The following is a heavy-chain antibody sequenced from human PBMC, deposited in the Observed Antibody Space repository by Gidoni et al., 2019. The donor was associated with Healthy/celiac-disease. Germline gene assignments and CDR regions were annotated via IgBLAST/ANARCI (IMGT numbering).Heavy chain of an antibody. CDR2: IKQDGSEK. CDR1: GFIFSSYW. CDR3: ARDVEPSIVAPPAFDI. V-gene: IGHV3-7*03. Sequence: VQLVETGGGLFQPGGSLRLSCAASGFIFSSYWMSWVRQAPEKGLEWVANIKQDGSEKYYVDSVKGRFTISRDNAKNSLYLQMNSLRAEDTAVYYCARDVEPSIVAPPAFDIWGQGTMVTVSS. D-gene: IGHD2-21*01. J-gene: IGHJ3*02.